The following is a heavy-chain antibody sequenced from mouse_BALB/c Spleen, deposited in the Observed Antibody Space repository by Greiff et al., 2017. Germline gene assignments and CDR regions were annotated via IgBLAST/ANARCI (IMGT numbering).Heavy chain of an antibody. Sequence: VQLVESGPGLVAPSQSLSITCTVSGFSLTSYGVHWVRQPPGKGLEWLGVIWAGGSTNYNSALMSRLSISKDNSKSQVFLKMNSLQTDDTAMYYCARDGYGILAYWGQGTLVTVSA. CDR2: IWAGGST. D-gene: IGHD2-1*01. CDR3: ARDGYGILAY. J-gene: IGHJ3*01. CDR1: GFSLTSYG. V-gene: IGHV2-9*02.